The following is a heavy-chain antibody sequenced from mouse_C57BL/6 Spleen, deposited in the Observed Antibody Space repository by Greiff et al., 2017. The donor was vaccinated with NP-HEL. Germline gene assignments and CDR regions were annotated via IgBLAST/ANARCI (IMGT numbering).Heavy chain of an antibody. D-gene: IGHD1-1*01. J-gene: IGHJ4*01. CDR2: IYPGSGNT. CDR1: GYSFTSYY. Sequence: VQLQQSGPELVKPGASVKISCKASGYSFTSYYIHWVTQRPGQGLEWIGWIYPGSGNTKYNEKFKGKATLTADTSSSTAYMQLSSLTSEDSAVYYCARGGGNLLRYYAMDYWGQGTSVTVSS. CDR3: ARGGGNLLRYYAMDY. V-gene: IGHV1-66*01.